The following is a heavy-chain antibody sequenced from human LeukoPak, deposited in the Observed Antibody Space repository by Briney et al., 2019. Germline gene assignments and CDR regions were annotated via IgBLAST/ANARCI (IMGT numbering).Heavy chain of an antibody. CDR1: GFTFSSYW. CDR3: AKDFTVYAILRWFDP. D-gene: IGHD2-8*01. Sequence: GGSLRLSCAASGFTFSSYWMSWVRQAPGKGPEWVAVISNDGGKKYYADSVKGRFTISRDNSRNTVYLQMNSLRAEDTAVYYCAKDFTVYAILRWFDPWGQGTLVTVSS. J-gene: IGHJ5*02. CDR2: ISNDGGKK. V-gene: IGHV3-30*18.